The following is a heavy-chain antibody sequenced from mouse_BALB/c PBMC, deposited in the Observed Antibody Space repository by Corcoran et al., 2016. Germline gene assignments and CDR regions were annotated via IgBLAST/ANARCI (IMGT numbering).Heavy chain of an antibody. J-gene: IGHJ4*01. CDR1: GYSFTGYY. CDR3: ARNQANWYYAMDY. V-gene: IGHV1-26*01. D-gene: IGHD4-1*01. Sequence: EVQLQQSGPELVKPGASVKISCKASGYSFTGYYMHWVKQSHVKSLEWIGRINPYNGATSYNQNFKDKASLTVDKSSSTAYMELHSLTSEDSAVYYCARNQANWYYAMDYWGQGTSVTVSS. CDR2: INPYNGAT.